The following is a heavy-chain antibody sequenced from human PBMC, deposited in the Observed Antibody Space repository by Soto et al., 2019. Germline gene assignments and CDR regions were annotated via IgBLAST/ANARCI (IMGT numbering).Heavy chain of an antibody. J-gene: IGHJ6*02. Sequence: QAQLVQSGAEVKKPGSSVKVSCKASGGTFSNYAISWVRQAPGQGLGWMGGIIPLFRTPDYSQKFQGGVSITADESTSTAYMELSSLRSEDTAVYYCARDKDRLQSGGNYYYAMDVWGQGTTVPVSS. CDR1: GGTFSNYA. CDR2: IIPLFRTP. V-gene: IGHV1-69*12. D-gene: IGHD6-25*01. CDR3: ARDKDRLQSGGNYYYAMDV.